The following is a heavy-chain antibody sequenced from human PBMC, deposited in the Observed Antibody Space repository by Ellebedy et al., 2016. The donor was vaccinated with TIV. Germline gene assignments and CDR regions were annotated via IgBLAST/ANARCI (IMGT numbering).Heavy chain of an antibody. CDR1: GDSISGYY. D-gene: IGHD6-19*01. CDR3: ARSGGWYTPYDY. Sequence: MPSETLSLTCTVSGDSISGYYWSWIRQPPGKGLEWIAYFYSSGSGAYNPSLKSRVTVSVDTSRGQFSLRLNSVTAADAAVYYCARSGGWYTPYDYWGQGTLVTVSS. CDR2: FYSSGSG. J-gene: IGHJ4*02. V-gene: IGHV4-59*01.